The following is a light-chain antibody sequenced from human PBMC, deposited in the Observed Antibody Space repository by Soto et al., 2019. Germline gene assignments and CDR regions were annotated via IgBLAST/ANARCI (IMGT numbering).Light chain of an antibody. CDR3: QQQGT. V-gene: IGKV3-20*01. J-gene: IGKJ2*01. CDR1: RSLSSSY. CDR2: AAS. Sequence: EIVLTQSPGTLSLSPGERATLSCRASRSLSSSYVVWYQQKPGQAPRLLIYAASRRATGIPDRFSGSVSATEYTLTISRLEPEDFAVYYCQQQGTVGQGTKLEIK.